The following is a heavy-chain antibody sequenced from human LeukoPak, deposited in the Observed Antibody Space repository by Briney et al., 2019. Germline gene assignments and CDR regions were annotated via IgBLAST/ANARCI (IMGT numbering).Heavy chain of an antibody. Sequence: GASVKVSCKASGDTFTTDYIHWVRQGPGQGPEWMGVSNPSGGSTTNAQKFQGRVTMTRDTSTSTVYMELSSLRSEDTAVYYCARDMLGYCTSDSCYAYFDFWGQGTLVTVSS. CDR3: ARDMLGYCTSDSCYAYFDF. D-gene: IGHD2-2*01. CDR1: GDTFTTDY. V-gene: IGHV1-46*01. CDR2: SNPSGGST. J-gene: IGHJ4*02.